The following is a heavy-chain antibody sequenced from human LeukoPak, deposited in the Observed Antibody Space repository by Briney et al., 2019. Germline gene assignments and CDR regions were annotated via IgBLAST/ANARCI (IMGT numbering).Heavy chain of an antibody. Sequence: PGGSLRLSCVASGFTFSSYEMNWVRQAPGKGLEGVSYISPSGGTTIYYADSVKGRFTISRDNAKSSLYLQMNSLRAEDTAVYYCARDWTKGLDDAFDIWGQGTVVTVSS. V-gene: IGHV3-48*03. CDR1: GFTFSSYE. CDR3: ARDWTKGLDDAFDI. D-gene: IGHD3/OR15-3a*01. J-gene: IGHJ3*02. CDR2: ISPSGGTTI.